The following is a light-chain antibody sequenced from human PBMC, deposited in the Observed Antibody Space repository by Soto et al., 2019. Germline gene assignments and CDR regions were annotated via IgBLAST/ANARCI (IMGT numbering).Light chain of an antibody. CDR3: QQYDSSLFT. V-gene: IGKV3-20*01. CDR2: GAS. CDR1: QSVSSSY. Sequence: EIVLTQSPGTLSLSPGERATLSCRASQSVSSSYLAWYQHKPGQAPRLLIYGASSRATGIPDRFSGSGSGTDFTLPISSLEPEDFAVYYCQQYDSSLFTFGPGTKVDIK. J-gene: IGKJ3*01.